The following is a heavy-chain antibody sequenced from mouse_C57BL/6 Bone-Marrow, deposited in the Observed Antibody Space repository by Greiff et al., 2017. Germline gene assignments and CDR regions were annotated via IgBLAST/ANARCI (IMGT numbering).Heavy chain of an antibody. CDR3: ARYGSLDY. D-gene: IGHD1-1*01. CDR1: GYTFTSYW. J-gene: IGHJ2*01. CDR2: LDPSDSYT. V-gene: IGHV1-69*01. Sequence: VKLQQPGAELVMPGASVKLSCKASGYTFTSYWMHWVKQRPGQGLEWIGELDPSDSYTNYNQKFKGKATLPVDNSSRTAYMPLSSLTSEGSAVYYGARYGSLDYWGQGTTLTVSS.